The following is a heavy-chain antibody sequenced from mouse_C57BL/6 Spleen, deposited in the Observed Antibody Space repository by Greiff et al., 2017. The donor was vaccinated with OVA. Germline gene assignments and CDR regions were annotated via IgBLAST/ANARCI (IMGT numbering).Heavy chain of an antibody. J-gene: IGHJ2*01. V-gene: IGHV5-17*01. Sequence: EVQLVESGGGLVKPGGSLKLSCAASGFTFSDYGMHWVRQAPEKGLEWVAYISSGSSTIYYADTVKGRFTISRDNAKNTLFLQMTSLRSEDTDMYYCAREGYYGSSDWGQGTTLTVSS. D-gene: IGHD1-1*01. CDR3: AREGYYGSSD. CDR1: GFTFSDYG. CDR2: ISSGSSTI.